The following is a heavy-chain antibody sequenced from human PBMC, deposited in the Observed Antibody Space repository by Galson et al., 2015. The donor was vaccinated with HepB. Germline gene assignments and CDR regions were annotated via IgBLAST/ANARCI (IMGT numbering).Heavy chain of an antibody. CDR3: ARVYRQYSSSFFGY. V-gene: IGHV4-34*01. CDR2: INHSGST. D-gene: IGHD6-13*01. Sequence: SETLSLTCAVYGGSFSGYYWSWIRQPPEKGLEWIGEINHSGSTNYNPSLKSRVTISVDTSKNQFSLKLSSVTAADTAVYYCARVYRQYSSSFFGYWGQGTLVTVSS. J-gene: IGHJ4*02. CDR1: GGSFSGYY.